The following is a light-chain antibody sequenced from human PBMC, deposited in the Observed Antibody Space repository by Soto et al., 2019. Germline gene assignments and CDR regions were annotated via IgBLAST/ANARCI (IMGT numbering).Light chain of an antibody. Sequence: QSALTQPRSVSGSPGQSVTLSCTGTSSDVGGYNYVSWYQQHPGKAPKLMIDDVNKRPSGVPDRFSGSRSGNTASLTISGLQAEDEADYYCCSYTTRSTYVVLGGGTKLTVL. CDR1: SSDVGGYNY. J-gene: IGLJ2*01. CDR2: DVN. V-gene: IGLV2-11*01. CDR3: CSYTTRSTYVV.